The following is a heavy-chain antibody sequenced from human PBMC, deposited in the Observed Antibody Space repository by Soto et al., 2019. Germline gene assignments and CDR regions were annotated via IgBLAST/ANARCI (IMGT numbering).Heavy chain of an antibody. Sequence: SETLSLTCTVSGGSISNYFCNWIRQPAGKGLEWIGRIDNSGSTNYNPSLKSRVTISVDKSKNQFSLKLSSVTAADTAVYYCARDVTTPNYYYYGMDVWGQGTTVTVSS. V-gene: IGHV4-4*07. CDR1: GGSISNYF. CDR3: ARDVTTPNYYYYGMDV. D-gene: IGHD2-15*01. J-gene: IGHJ6*02. CDR2: IDNSGST.